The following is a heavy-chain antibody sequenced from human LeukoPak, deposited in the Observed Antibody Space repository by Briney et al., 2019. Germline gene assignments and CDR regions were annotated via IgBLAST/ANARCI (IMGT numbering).Heavy chain of an antibody. CDR3: ARRPVTTDFVWFDP. CDR2: IYPGDSDT. D-gene: IGHD4-17*01. CDR1: GYSFTSYW. V-gene: IGHV5-51*01. J-gene: IGHJ5*02. Sequence: GESLRISCKGSGYSFTSYWIGWVRQMPGKGLEWMGIIYPGDSDTRYSPSFQGQVTISADKSISTAYLQWSSLKASDTAMHYCARRPVTTDFVWFDPWGQGTLVTVSS.